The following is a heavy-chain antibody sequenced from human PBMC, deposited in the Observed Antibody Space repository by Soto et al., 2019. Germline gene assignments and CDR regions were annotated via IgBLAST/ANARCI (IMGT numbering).Heavy chain of an antibody. CDR2: ISGSGGST. D-gene: IGHD1-26*01. Sequence: EVPLLESGGGLVQPGGSLRLSCAASGFTFSSYAMRWVRQAPVKGLEWVSAISGSGGSTYYADSVKGRFTISRDNSKTTLYLQMNSLRAEDTAVYYCARRGSGRYYDYWGQGTLVTVSS. CDR3: ARRGSGRYYDY. CDR1: GFTFSSYA. J-gene: IGHJ4*02. V-gene: IGHV3-23*01.